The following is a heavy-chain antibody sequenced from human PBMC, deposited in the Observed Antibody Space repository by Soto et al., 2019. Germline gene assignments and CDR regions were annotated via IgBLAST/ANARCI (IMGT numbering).Heavy chain of an antibody. CDR3: ATYGGDSGGFEYFKY. V-gene: IGHV3-23*01. CDR2: ISGSGDT. Sequence: EVQLLESGGGLIQAGGSLRLSCAASGLTLSSYGMTWVRQAPGKGLEWVSAISGSGDTYNVDSLKGRFTISRDNSKSTLFLQMNSLRAEDTAVYYCATYGGDSGGFEYFKYWGHGTLFTVFS. D-gene: IGHD2-21*02. CDR1: GLTLSSYG. J-gene: IGHJ1*01.